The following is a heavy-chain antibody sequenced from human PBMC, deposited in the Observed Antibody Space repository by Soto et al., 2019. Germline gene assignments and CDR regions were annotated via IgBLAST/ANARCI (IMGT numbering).Heavy chain of an antibody. Sequence: GESLKISCKGSGYSFTTYWIAWVRQMPGKGLEWMGIIYPGDSDTRYSPSFQGQVTISADKSISTAYLQWSSLKASDTAMYYCARHGLPNYYYYGMDVWGQGTTVTVSS. CDR3: ARHGLPNYYYYGMDV. CDR2: IYPGDSDT. CDR1: GYSFTTYW. J-gene: IGHJ6*02. V-gene: IGHV5-51*01. D-gene: IGHD5-18*01.